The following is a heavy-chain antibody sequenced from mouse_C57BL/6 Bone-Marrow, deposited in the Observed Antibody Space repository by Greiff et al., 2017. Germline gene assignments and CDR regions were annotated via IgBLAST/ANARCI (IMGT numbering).Heavy chain of an antibody. Sequence: QVQLQQPGAELVKPGASVKMSCKASGYTFTSYWITWVKPRPGQGLEWIGDIYPGSGSTNYNEKFKSKATLTVDTSSSTAYMQLSSLTSEDSAVYYCAIEWDGGLHWYVDVWGTGTTVTVSS. CDR1: GYTFTSYW. J-gene: IGHJ1*03. D-gene: IGHD1-1*02. V-gene: IGHV1-55*01. CDR2: IYPGSGST. CDR3: AIEWDGGLHWYVDV.